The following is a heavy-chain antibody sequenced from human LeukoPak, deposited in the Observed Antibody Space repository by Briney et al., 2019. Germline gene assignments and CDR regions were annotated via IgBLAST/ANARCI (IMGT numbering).Heavy chain of an antibody. Sequence: PGGSLRLSCAASGFTFNKYGMHWVSQAPGKGPEWVAVIWHDGRNKYSADSVKGRFTVSRDNSKNTLYLQMSSLRAEDTAVYYCARDRGSDDPIDYWGQGTPVTVSS. D-gene: IGHD2-15*01. CDR3: ARDRGSDDPIDY. CDR2: IWHDGRNK. V-gene: IGHV3-33*01. J-gene: IGHJ4*02. CDR1: GFTFNKYG.